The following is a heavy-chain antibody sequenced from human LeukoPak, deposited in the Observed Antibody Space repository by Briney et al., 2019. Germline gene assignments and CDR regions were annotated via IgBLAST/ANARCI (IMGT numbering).Heavy chain of an antibody. V-gene: IGHV1-8*02. Sequence: AASVKVSCRASGYTFTSYYLHWVRQATGQGLEWMGWMNPNSGNTGYAQKFQGRVTMTRNTSISTAYMELSSLRSEDTAVYYCARGRDWYSSSWYYWGQGTLVTVSS. CDR2: MNPNSGNT. CDR1: GYTFTSYY. CDR3: ARGRDWYSSSWYY. D-gene: IGHD6-13*01. J-gene: IGHJ4*02.